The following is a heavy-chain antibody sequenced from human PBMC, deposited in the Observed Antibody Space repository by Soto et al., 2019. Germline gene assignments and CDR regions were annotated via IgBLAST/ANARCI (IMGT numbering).Heavy chain of an antibody. V-gene: IGHV4-34*01. D-gene: IGHD3-10*01. Sequence: SETLSLTCAVYGGSFSGYYWSWIRQPPGKGLEWIGEINHSGSTNYNPSLKSRVTISVDTSKNQFSLKLSSVTAADTAVYYCARGRGVNPGTSYYYMDVWGKGTTVTVSS. CDR3: ARGRGVNPGTSYYYMDV. J-gene: IGHJ6*03. CDR1: GGSFSGYY. CDR2: INHSGST.